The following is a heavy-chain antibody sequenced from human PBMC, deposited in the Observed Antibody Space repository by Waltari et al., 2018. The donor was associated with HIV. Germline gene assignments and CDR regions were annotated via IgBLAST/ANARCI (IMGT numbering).Heavy chain of an antibody. V-gene: IGHV1-2*02. CDR1: GYMFTTYY. Sequence: QVQLAQSGAEVKKPGASVEVSCKASGYMFTTYYIHWMRQAPGQGLEWMGWIDPNTGGTHFPQKFQGRVTMTRDTSIRTAYMALSRLRSDDTALYYCARDGQSTAFGGYDPTDPLFDYWGQGSLVTVSS. CDR3: ARDGQSTAFGGYDPTDPLFDY. CDR2: IDPNTGGT. D-gene: IGHD5-12*01. J-gene: IGHJ4*02.